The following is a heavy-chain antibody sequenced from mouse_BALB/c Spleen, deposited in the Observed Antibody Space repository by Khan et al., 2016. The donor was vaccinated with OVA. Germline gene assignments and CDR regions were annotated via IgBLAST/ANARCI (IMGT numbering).Heavy chain of an antibody. D-gene: IGHD2-3*01. V-gene: IGHV2-6*02. J-gene: IGHJ4*01. CDR2: IWSDGST. CDR1: GFSLTSYG. Sequence: VKLEESGPGLVAPSQSLSITCTVSGFSLTSYGVHWVRQPPGKGLEWLVVIWSDGSTNYNSVLKSRLSISKDNSKSQVFLKMNSLQTDDTAIYYCARWFDGYSSLYAMDYGGQGTSVTVSS. CDR3: ARWFDGYSSLYAMDY.